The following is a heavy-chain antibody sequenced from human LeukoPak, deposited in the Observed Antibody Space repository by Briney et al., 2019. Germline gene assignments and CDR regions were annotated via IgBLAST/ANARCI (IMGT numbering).Heavy chain of an antibody. CDR2: IIPILGIA. V-gene: IGHV1-69*04. CDR1: GGTFSSYA. Sequence: SVKVSCKASGGTFSSYAISWVRQAPGQGLEWMGRIIPILGIANYAQKFQGRVTITADKSASTAYMELSSLRSEDTAVYYCARGGYSYGSPLNYWGQGTLVTVSS. D-gene: IGHD5-18*01. J-gene: IGHJ4*02. CDR3: ARGGYSYGSPLNY.